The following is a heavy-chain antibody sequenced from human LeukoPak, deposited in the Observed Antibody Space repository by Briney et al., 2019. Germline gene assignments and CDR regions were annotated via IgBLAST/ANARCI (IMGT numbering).Heavy chain of an antibody. D-gene: IGHD5-18*01. CDR1: GGSISTSNW. J-gene: IGHJ4*02. V-gene: IGHV4-4*02. CDR2: IYHGGST. Sequence: SETLSLTCAVSGGSISTSNWWSWVRQPPGKGLEWIGEIYHGGSTNYNPSLKSRVTMSVDTSKNQFSLKLSSVTAADTAVYYCARIYSYGIDYWGQGTLVTVSS. CDR3: ARIYSYGIDY.